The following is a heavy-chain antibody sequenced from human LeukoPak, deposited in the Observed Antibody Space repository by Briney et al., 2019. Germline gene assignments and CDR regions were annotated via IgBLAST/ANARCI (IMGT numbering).Heavy chain of an antibody. D-gene: IGHD2-2*01. CDR1: GYTLTELS. Sequence: ASVKVSCKVSGYTLTELSMHWVRQAPGQGLEWMGRINPNSGDTNYAQKFQGRVTMTRDTSISTAYMELSRLRSDDTAVYYCARDYCSSTSCLFDYWGQGTLVTVS. CDR3: ARDYCSSTSCLFDY. CDR2: INPNSGDT. J-gene: IGHJ4*02. V-gene: IGHV1-2*06.